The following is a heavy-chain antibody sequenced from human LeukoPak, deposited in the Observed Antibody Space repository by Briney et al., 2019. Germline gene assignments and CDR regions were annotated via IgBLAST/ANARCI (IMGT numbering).Heavy chain of an antibody. V-gene: IGHV1-8*03. CDR3: ARSFSGAVARRTARYAIDP. Sequence: ASVKVSCKASGYTFTSYDINWVRQATGQGLEWMRWLNPNSGNTGYAQKFQGRVTITRNTSISTAYMELSSLRSEDTAVYYCARSFSGAVARRTARYAIDPWGQGTLVTVSS. CDR1: GYTFTSYD. J-gene: IGHJ5*02. D-gene: IGHD6-19*01. CDR2: LNPNSGNT.